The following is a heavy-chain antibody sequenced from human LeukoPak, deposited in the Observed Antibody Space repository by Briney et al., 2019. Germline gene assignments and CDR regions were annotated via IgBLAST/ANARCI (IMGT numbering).Heavy chain of an antibody. CDR1: GGSISSSSYY. CDR2: IYYSGST. Sequence: PSETLTLTCTVSGGSISSSSYYWGWIRQPPGKGLEWIGSIYYSGSTYYNPSLKSRVTISVDTSKNQFSLKLSSVTAADTAVYYCARGPLVDTAMVSPTNWFDPWGQGALVTVSS. J-gene: IGHJ5*02. D-gene: IGHD5-18*01. V-gene: IGHV4-39*07. CDR3: ARGPLVDTAMVSPTNWFDP.